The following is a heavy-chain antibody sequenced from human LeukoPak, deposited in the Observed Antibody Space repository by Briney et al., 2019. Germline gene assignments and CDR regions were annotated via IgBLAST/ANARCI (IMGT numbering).Heavy chain of an antibody. CDR1: GFTFSSYA. CDR3: ARVSPLDSSSWPRI. CDR2: ISGSGDST. D-gene: IGHD6-13*01. Sequence: GGSLRLSCAASGFTFSSYAMSWVRQAPGKGLEWVSAISGSGDSTYYGDSVKGRFTISRDNSKNTLYLQMNSLRAEDTAVYYCARVSPLDSSSWPRIWGQGTMVTVSS. V-gene: IGHV3-23*01. J-gene: IGHJ3*02.